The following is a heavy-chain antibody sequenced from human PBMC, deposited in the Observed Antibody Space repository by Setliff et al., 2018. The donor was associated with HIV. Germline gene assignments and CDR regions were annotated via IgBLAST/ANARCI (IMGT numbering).Heavy chain of an antibody. V-gene: IGHV4-61*09. J-gene: IGHJ4*02. Sequence: TLSLTCTISGDSTTSGTYYWSWIRQPAGMRLEWIGHISTSGTTNYNPSLKSRVTISADTSKSQFSLKLTSVTAADTAAYFCARVSTDYVWGSFLSSGPYYFDFWGQGALVTVSS. CDR1: GDSTTSGTYY. CDR2: ISTSGTT. CDR3: ARVSTDYVWGSFLSSGPYYFDF. D-gene: IGHD3-16*01.